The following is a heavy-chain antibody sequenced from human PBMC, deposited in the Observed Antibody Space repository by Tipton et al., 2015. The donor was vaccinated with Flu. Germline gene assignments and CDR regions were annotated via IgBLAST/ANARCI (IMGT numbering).Heavy chain of an antibody. CDR3: ARDVAAVPAAIRD. CDR2: IYYSGTT. D-gene: IGHD6-13*01. Sequence: TLSLTCTVSGGSVNSGFYYWSRIRRPPGKALEWIGYIYYSGTTNYNPSLKSRVIISVDTSKTQLSLKLSSVTAADTAVYYCARDVAAVPAAIRDWGQGTLVTVSS. V-gene: IGHV4-61*01. J-gene: IGHJ4*02. CDR1: GGSVNSGFYY.